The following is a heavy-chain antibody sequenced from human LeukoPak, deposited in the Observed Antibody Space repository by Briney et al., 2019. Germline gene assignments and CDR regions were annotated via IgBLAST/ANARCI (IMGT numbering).Heavy chain of an antibody. V-gene: IGHV1-2*02. J-gene: IGHJ5*02. CDR1: GYTFTGYY. CDR2: INPNSGGT. Sequence: ASVKVSRKASGYTFTGYYMHWVRQAPGQGLEWMGWINPNSGGTNYAQKFQGRVTMTRDTSISTAYMELSRLRSDDTAVYYCAIWGVRGINWFDPWGQGTLVTVSS. D-gene: IGHD3-10*01. CDR3: AIWGVRGINWFDP.